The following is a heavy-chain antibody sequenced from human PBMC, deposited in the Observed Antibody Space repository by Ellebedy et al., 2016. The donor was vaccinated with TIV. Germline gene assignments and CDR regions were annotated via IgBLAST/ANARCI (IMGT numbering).Heavy chain of an antibody. CDR1: GYTFTSYD. J-gene: IGHJ3*02. CDR2: MNPNSGNT. D-gene: IGHD6-19*01. CDR3: ARDPNWQWGLHDAFDI. V-gene: IGHV1-8*01. Sequence: ASVKVSCKASGYTFTSYDINWVRQATGQGLEWMGWMNPNSGNTGYAQKFQGRVTMTRNTSISTAYMELSSLRSEDTAVYYCARDPNWQWGLHDAFDIWGQGTMVTVSS.